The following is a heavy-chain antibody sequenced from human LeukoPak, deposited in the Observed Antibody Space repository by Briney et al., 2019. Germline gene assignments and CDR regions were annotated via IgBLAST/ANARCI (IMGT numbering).Heavy chain of an antibody. CDR2: IYYSGGT. J-gene: IGHJ4*02. V-gene: IGHV4-59*08. CDR3: AAGTGMVVDY. D-gene: IGHD6-13*01. Sequence: SETLSLTCTVSGGSISSYYWSWIRQPPGKGLEWIGYIYYSGGTNYNPSLKSRVTISVDTSKNQFSLKLSSVTAADTAVYYCAAGTGMVVDYWGQGTLVTVSS. CDR1: GGSISSYY.